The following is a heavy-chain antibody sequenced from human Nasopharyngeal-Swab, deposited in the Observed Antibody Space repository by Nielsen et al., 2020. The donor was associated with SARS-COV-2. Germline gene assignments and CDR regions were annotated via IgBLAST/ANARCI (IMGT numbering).Heavy chain of an antibody. CDR2: ISSTGNTI. CDR3: ARDHYGDYVDY. CDR1: GFTFSSYE. J-gene: IGHJ4*02. Sequence: GGSPSLAWVASGFTFSSYEMNWVRQAPGKGLEWISYISSTGNTIYYADSVKGRFTISRDSAKNSLSLQMNSLRAEDTAVYYCARDHYGDYVDYWGQGTLVTVSS. V-gene: IGHV3-48*03. D-gene: IGHD4-17*01.